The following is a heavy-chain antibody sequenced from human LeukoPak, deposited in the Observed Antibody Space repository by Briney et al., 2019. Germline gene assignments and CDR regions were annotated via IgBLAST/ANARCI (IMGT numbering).Heavy chain of an antibody. CDR3: ARHVAQTRDYYYYGMDV. Sequence: GESLKISCKGSGYSFTSYWTGWVRQMPGKGLEWMGIIYPGDSDTRYSPSFQGQVTISADKSISTAYLQWSSLKASDTAMYYCARHVAQTRDYYYYGMDVWGQGTTVTVSS. CDR1: GYSFTSYW. CDR2: IYPGDSDT. D-gene: IGHD2-2*01. V-gene: IGHV5-51*01. J-gene: IGHJ6*02.